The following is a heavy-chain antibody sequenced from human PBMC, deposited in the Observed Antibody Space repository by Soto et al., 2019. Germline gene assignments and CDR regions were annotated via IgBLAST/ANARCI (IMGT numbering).Heavy chain of an antibody. CDR1: GFTFSSYA. CDR3: AKIWFGESDGFDI. J-gene: IGHJ3*02. Sequence: EVQLLESGGGLVQPGGSLRLSCAASGFTFSSYAMSWVRQAPGKGLEWVSTISGTGGSTYYADSVKGRLTISRDNSKNTRYLQMNSLRAEDTAVYFCAKIWFGESDGFDIWGQGTMVTVSS. V-gene: IGHV3-23*01. CDR2: ISGTGGST. D-gene: IGHD3-10*01.